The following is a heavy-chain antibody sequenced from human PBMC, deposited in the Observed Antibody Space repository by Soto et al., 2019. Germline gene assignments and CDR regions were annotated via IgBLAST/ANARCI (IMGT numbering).Heavy chain of an antibody. J-gene: IGHJ4*02. CDR2: INSDGSST. Sequence: GGSLGLSCAASGFTFSSYWMHWVRQAPGKGLVWVSRINSDGSSTSYADSVKGRFTISRDNAKNTLYLQMNSLRAEDTAVYYCAKGTLVTIFGVVINWGQGTLVTVSS. CDR1: GFTFSSYW. D-gene: IGHD3-3*01. V-gene: IGHV3-74*01. CDR3: AKGTLVTIFGVVIN.